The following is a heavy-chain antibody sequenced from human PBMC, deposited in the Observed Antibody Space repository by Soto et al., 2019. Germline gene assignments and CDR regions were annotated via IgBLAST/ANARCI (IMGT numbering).Heavy chain of an antibody. Sequence: QVHLVQSGAEVKKPGASVKVSCKASRYTFTSYGITCVRQAPGQGLEWMGWISAHNGNTDYAQKLQGRVIVTRDTSTSTAYMELRSLISDDTAVYYCARGRYGDYWGQGALVTVSS. CDR2: ISAHNGNT. J-gene: IGHJ4*02. CDR1: RYTFTSYG. CDR3: ARGRYGDY. V-gene: IGHV1-18*01. D-gene: IGHD1-1*01.